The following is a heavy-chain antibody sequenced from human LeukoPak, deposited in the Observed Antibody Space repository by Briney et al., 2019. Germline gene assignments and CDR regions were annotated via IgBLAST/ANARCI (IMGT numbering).Heavy chain of an antibody. Sequence: GGSLRLSCAASGFTFDDYAMHWVRQAPGKGLEWVSGISWSSGSIGYADSVKGRFTISRDNAKNSLYLQMNSLRAEDTALYYCAKDCTYYYDSSGYYCYWGQGTLVTVSS. CDR1: GFTFDDYA. CDR3: AKDCTYYYDSSGYYCY. J-gene: IGHJ4*02. CDR2: ISWSSGSI. D-gene: IGHD3-22*01. V-gene: IGHV3-9*01.